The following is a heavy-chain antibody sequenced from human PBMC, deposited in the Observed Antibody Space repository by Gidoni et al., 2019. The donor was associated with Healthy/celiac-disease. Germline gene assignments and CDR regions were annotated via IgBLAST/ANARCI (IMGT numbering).Heavy chain of an antibody. CDR2: ISSSSSYI. CDR3: ARPRGYRRTGTPYYYYGMDV. J-gene: IGHJ6*02. V-gene: IGHV3-21*01. CDR1: GFTFSSYS. D-gene: IGHD5-18*01. Sequence: EVQLVESGGGLVKPGGSLRLSCAASGFTFSSYSMNWVRQAPGTGLEWVSSISSSSSYIYYADSVKGRFTISRDNAKNSLYLQMNSLRAEDTAVYYCARPRGYRRTGTPYYYYGMDVWGQGTTVTVSS.